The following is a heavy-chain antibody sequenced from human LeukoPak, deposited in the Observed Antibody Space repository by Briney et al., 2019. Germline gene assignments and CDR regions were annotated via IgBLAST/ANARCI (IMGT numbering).Heavy chain of an antibody. J-gene: IGHJ4*02. V-gene: IGHV3-30*18. D-gene: IGHD2-21*01. CDR3: AKEFNRGLPDY. CDR2: ISYDGSNE. CDR1: GFTFSTYG. Sequence: GGSLRLSCAASGFTFSTYGMHWVRQAPGKGLEWVAVISYDGSNEYYADSVKGRFTISRDNSKNTLYLQMSSLRAEDTAVYYFAKEFNRGLPDYWGQGTLVTVSS.